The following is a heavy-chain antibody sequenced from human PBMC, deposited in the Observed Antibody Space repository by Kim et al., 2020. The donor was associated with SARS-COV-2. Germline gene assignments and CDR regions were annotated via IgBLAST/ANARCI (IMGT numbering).Heavy chain of an antibody. CDR2: IYYSGST. J-gene: IGHJ5*02. V-gene: IGHV4-39*07. D-gene: IGHD2-15*01. Sequence: SDTLSLTCTVSGGSISSSSYYWGWIRQPPGKGREWIGSIYYSGSTYYNPSLKSRVTISVDTSKNQFSLKLSSVTAADTAVYYCAREIFGYCSGGSCYSGNWFDPWGQGTLVTVSS. CDR3: AREIFGYCSGGSCYSGNWFDP. CDR1: GGSISSSSYY.